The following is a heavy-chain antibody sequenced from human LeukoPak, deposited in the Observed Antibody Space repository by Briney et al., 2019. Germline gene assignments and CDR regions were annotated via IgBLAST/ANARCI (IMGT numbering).Heavy chain of an antibody. CDR1: GGSFSGYY. CDR2: INHSGST. D-gene: IGHD3-22*01. V-gene: IGHV4-34*01. J-gene: IGHJ4*02. Sequence: PSETLSLTCAVYGGSFSGYYWSWIRQPPGKGLEWIGEINHSGSTNYNPSLKSRVTISVDTSKNQFSLKLSSVAAADTAVYYCARDTYYHDNSGHSDYWGQGTLVTVSS. CDR3: ARDTYYHDNSGHSDY.